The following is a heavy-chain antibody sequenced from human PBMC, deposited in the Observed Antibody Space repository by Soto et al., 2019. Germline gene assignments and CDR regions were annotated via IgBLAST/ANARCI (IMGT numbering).Heavy chain of an antibody. CDR3: AREGDCSSTSCHREYYFYGMDV. CDR1: GFTFSSYS. J-gene: IGHJ6*01. Sequence: PEGSLRLSCAASGFTFSSYSMNWVRQAPGKGLEWVSSISSSSSYIYYADSVKGRFTISRDNAKNSLYLQMNSLRAEDTAVYYCAREGDCSSTSCHREYYFYGMDVWGQGTTV. D-gene: IGHD2-2*01. CDR2: ISSSSSYI. V-gene: IGHV3-21*01.